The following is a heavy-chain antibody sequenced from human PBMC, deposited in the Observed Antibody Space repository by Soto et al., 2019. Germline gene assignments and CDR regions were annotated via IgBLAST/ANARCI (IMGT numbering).Heavy chain of an antibody. J-gene: IGHJ4*02. CDR2: IRDSGIII. Sequence: EVQLLESGGGLVQPGGSLRLSCATSGFTFSNYAMTWVRQAPGKGLEWVSGIRDSGIIIFYADSVKGRFTISRDNSKNTLYLQMSSLRADDTAIYYCAKDRYSGSYATTFDSWCKGTLVTVSS. CDR1: GFTFSNYA. D-gene: IGHD1-26*01. CDR3: AKDRYSGSYATTFDS. V-gene: IGHV3-23*01.